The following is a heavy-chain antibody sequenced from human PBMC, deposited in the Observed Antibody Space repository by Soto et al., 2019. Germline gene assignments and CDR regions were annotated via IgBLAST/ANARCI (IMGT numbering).Heavy chain of an antibody. CDR2: VYSDGST. Sequence: SETLSLTCLVSGGSISGSTYYWGWIRQPPGKGLEWIGSVYSDGSTYYNPSLKSRVTISVDTSMNQFSLRLSSVTAADTALYYCARGGISRIYQLPPFDPWGQGTLVTVSS. CDR1: GGSISGSTYY. D-gene: IGHD2-2*01. V-gene: IGHV4-39*01. J-gene: IGHJ5*02. CDR3: ARGGISRIYQLPPFDP.